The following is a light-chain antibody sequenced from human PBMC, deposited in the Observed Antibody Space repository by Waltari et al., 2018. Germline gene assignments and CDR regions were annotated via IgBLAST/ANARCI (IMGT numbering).Light chain of an antibody. CDR2: NIN. V-gene: IGLV8-61*01. Sequence: QTVVTQEPSLSVSPGGTVTLTCALSSGSVSTTSYASWYQQTPGQAPRTLVYNINGRSSGVPDRFAGSMLGNKAALTITGAQAEDESDYYCALYMGSGIWVFGGGTKLTVL. CDR1: SGSVSTTSY. J-gene: IGLJ3*02. CDR3: ALYMGSGIWV.